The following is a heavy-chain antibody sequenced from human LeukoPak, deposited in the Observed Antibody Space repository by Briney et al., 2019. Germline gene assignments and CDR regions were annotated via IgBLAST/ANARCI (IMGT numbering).Heavy chain of an antibody. V-gene: IGHV1-69*13. CDR2: IIPIFGTA. CDR3: ASTDIVVVPAADPPFDY. J-gene: IGHJ4*02. Sequence: SVKVSCKASGGTFSSYAISWVRQAPGQGLEWMGGIIPIFGTANYAQEFQGRVTITADESTSTAYMELSSLRSEDTAVYYCASTDIVVVPAADPPFDYWGQGTLITVSS. D-gene: IGHD2-2*01. CDR1: GGTFSSYA.